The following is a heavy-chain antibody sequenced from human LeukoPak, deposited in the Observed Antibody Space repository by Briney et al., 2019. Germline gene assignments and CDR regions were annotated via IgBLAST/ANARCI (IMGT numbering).Heavy chain of an antibody. Sequence: GGSLRLSCAASGFTFSSYSMSWVRQAPGKGLEWVSSISSSSSYIYYADSVKGRFTISRDNAKNSLYLQMNSLRAEDTAVYYCARARSDDYGDYYDAFDIWGQGTMVTVSS. CDR1: GFTFSSYS. J-gene: IGHJ3*02. D-gene: IGHD4-17*01. V-gene: IGHV3-21*01. CDR3: ARARSDDYGDYYDAFDI. CDR2: ISSSSSYI.